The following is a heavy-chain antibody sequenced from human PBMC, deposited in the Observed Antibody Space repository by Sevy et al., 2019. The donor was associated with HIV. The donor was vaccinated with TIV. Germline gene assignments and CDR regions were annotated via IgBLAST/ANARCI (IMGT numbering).Heavy chain of an antibody. Sequence: GGSLRLSCAASGFTVSSNYMSWVRQAPGKGLEWVSVIYSGGSTYYADSVMGRFTISRENSKNTLYLQMNGLRAEDMAVYYCARSGGLVGFSSTGCHPGNYGMDVWGQGTTVTVSS. CDR1: GFTVSSNY. D-gene: IGHD2-2*01. CDR3: ARSGGLVGFSSTGCHPGNYGMDV. CDR2: IYSGGST. J-gene: IGHJ6*02. V-gene: IGHV3-53*01.